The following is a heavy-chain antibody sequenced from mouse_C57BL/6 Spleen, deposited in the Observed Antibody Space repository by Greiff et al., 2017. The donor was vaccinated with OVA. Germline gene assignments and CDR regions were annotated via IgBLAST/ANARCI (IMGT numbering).Heavy chain of an antibody. D-gene: IGHD1-1*01. CDR2: IYPGSGST. J-gene: IGHJ4*01. Sequence: QVQLQHPGAELVKPGASVKMSCKASGYTFTSYWITWVKQRPGQGLEWIGDIYPGSGSTNYNEKFKSKATLTVDTSSSTAYMQLSSLTSEDSAVYYCARLTTVVARAMDYWDQGTSVTVSS. CDR3: ARLTTVVARAMDY. V-gene: IGHV1-55*01. CDR1: GYTFTSYW.